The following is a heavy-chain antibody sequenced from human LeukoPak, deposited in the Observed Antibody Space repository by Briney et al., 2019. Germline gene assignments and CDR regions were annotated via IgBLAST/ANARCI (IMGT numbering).Heavy chain of an antibody. CDR2: ISWDGGST. CDR3: AKDGAAAAPRGIPNYYYYMDV. Sequence: GGSLRLSCAASGFTFDDYGMSWVRQAPGKGLEWVSLISWDGGSTYYADSVKGRFTISRDNSKNSLYLQMNSLRAEDTALYYCAKDGAAAAPRGIPNYYYYMDVWGKGTTVTVSS. D-gene: IGHD6-13*01. V-gene: IGHV3-43D*03. CDR1: GFTFDDYG. J-gene: IGHJ6*03.